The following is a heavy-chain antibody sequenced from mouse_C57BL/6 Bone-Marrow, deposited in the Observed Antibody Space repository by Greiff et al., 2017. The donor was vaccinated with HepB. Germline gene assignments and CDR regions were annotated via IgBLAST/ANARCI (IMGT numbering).Heavy chain of an antibody. CDR2: IDPENGGT. V-gene: IGHV1-15*01. J-gene: IGHJ3*01. CDR1: GYTFTDYE. Sequence: VQLQQSGAELVRPGASVTLSCKASGYTFTDYEMHWVKQTPVHGLEWIGGIDPENGGTAYNQKFKGKATLTADKSSSTAYMELRSLTSEDSAVYYFTRYEGGDRAWFAYWGQGTLLTVSA. D-gene: IGHD2-13*01. CDR3: TRYEGGDRAWFAY.